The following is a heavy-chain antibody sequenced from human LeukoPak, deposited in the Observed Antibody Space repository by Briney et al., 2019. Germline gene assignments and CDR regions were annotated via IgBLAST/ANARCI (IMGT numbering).Heavy chain of an antibody. CDR1: GFTFSSYS. Sequence: GGSLRLSCAASGFTFSSYSMNWVRRAPGKGLEWVGRIRSKTNGGTTDYAAPVKDRFTISRDDSKNTLYLQMNSLKTEDTAVYYCTTDGLIKGATFDIWGQGTVVTVSS. J-gene: IGHJ3*02. V-gene: IGHV3-15*01. CDR3: TTDGLIKGATFDI. D-gene: IGHD3-16*01. CDR2: IRSKTNGGTT.